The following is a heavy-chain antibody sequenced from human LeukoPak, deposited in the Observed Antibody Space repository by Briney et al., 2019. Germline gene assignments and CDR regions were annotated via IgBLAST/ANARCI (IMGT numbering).Heavy chain of an antibody. J-gene: IGHJ6*02. CDR1: GGTFSSYA. V-gene: IGHV1-69*04. D-gene: IGHD1-14*01. Sequence: ASVKVSCKASGGTFSSYAISWVRQAPGQGLEWMGRIIPILGIANYAQKFQGRVTITADKSTSTAYVELSSLRSEDTAVYYCARPLGIPYYYYGMDVWGQGTTVTVSS. CDR2: IIPILGIA. CDR3: ARPLGIPYYYYGMDV.